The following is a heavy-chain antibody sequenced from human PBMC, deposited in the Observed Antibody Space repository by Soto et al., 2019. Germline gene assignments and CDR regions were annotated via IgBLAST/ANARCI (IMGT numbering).Heavy chain of an antibody. Sequence: GASVKVSCKASGYTFTSYDINWVRQATGQGLEWMGWMNPNTGNTGSAENFQGRVTMTRNTAIRTLYMELSSLRSEDTGVYYCAGGTGTNSHLYYYYYGIDVWGQGTRVTVSS. CDR1: GYTFTSYD. CDR2: MNPNTGNT. D-gene: IGHD1-1*01. V-gene: IGHV1-8*01. J-gene: IGHJ6*02. CDR3: AGGTGTNSHLYYYYYGIDV.